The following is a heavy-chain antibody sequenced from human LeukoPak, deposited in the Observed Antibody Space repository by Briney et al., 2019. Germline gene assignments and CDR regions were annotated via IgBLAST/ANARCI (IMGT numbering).Heavy chain of an antibody. CDR2: IYYSGST. V-gene: IGHV4-59*01. CDR3: ASSAYYYDSSGYYYLFDY. D-gene: IGHD3-22*01. CDR1: GGSISGYY. J-gene: IGHJ4*02. Sequence: SETLSLTCAVSGGSISGYYWSWIRQSPDKGLEWIGYIYYSGSTNYNPSLKSRVTISVDTSQNQFSLKLSSVTAADTAVYYCASSAYYYDSSGYYYLFDYWGQGTLVTVSS.